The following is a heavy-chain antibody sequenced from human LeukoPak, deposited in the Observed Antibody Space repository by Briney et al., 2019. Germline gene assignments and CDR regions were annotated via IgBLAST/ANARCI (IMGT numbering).Heavy chain of an antibody. CDR3: AKDWGTTGTTGWLFDN. J-gene: IGHJ4*02. D-gene: IGHD1-1*01. V-gene: IGHV3-21*01. Sequence: GGSLRLSCAASGFTFSSYSMNWVRQAPGKGLEWVSSISSSSSYIYYADSVKGRFTISRDNAKNSLYLQMNSLRAEDTAVYYCAKDWGTTGTTGWLFDNWGQGTLVIVSS. CDR2: ISSSSSYI. CDR1: GFTFSSYS.